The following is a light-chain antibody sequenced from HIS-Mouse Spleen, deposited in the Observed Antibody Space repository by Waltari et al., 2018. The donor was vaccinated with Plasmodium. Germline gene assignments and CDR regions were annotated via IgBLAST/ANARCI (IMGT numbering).Light chain of an antibody. CDR2: EGS. Sequence: SALTQPASVSGSPGQSITISCTGTSSDVGSYNLVSWYQQHPGKAPKLMNYEGSKRPSGVSNRFSGSKSGNTASLTISGLQAEDEADYYCCSYAGSRMVFGGGTKLTVL. CDR1: SSDVGSYNL. J-gene: IGLJ2*01. CDR3: CSYAGSRMV. V-gene: IGLV2-23*01.